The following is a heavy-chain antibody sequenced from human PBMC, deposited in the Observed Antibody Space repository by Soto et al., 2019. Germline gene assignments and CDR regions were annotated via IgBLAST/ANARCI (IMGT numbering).Heavy chain of an antibody. CDR2: IYYSGST. D-gene: IGHD3-22*01. Sequence: SETLSLTCTVSGGSISSYYWSWIRQPPGKGLEWIGYIYYSGSTNYDPSLKSRVTISVDTSKNQFSLKLSSLTAADTAVYYCARGPGARYYDSSGRAIHYYYGMDVWGQGTTVTVS. CDR3: ARGPGARYYDSSGRAIHYYYGMDV. J-gene: IGHJ6*02. CDR1: GGSISSYY. V-gene: IGHV4-59*01.